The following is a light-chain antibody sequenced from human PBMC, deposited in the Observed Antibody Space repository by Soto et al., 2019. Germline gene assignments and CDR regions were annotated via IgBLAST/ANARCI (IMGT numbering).Light chain of an antibody. V-gene: IGLV1-51*01. J-gene: IGLJ1*01. Sequence: QSVLTQPPSVSAAPGQKVTISCSGSSSNIGDNIVAWYQHLPKAAPNLLIYDNDKRPSGIPDRFSGSKSGTSATLGITGLQTGDEADYYCGSWDSSLNAYVFGTGTQLTVL. CDR3: GSWDSSLNAYV. CDR1: SSNIGDNI. CDR2: DND.